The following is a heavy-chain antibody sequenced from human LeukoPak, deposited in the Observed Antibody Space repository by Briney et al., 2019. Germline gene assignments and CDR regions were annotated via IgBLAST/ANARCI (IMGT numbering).Heavy chain of an antibody. CDR3: AKDSLWFGESHFDY. CDR1: GFTFNKHG. CDR2: ISPSGDRT. V-gene: IGHV3-23*01. J-gene: IGHJ4*02. Sequence: GGSLRLSCAGSGFTFNKHGMNWVRQAPGKGLEWVLGISPSGDRTYYADSVKGRFTISRDNSKNTLYLQMNSLRAEDTAVYYCAKDSLWFGESHFDYWGQGTLVTVSS. D-gene: IGHD3-10*01.